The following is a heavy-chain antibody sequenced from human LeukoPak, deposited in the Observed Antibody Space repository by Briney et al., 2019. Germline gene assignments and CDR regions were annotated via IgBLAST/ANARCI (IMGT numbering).Heavy chain of an antibody. J-gene: IGHJ4*02. CDR1: GYTFSSYY. D-gene: IGHD6-13*01. CDR2: INPSGGST. V-gene: IGHV1-46*01. Sequence: ASVKVSCKASGYTFSSYYMHWVRQAPGQGLEWMGRINPSGGSTSYAQKFQGRVTMTRDTSTSTVYMELSSLRSEDTAVYYCARDHGRIAAAGNFDYWGQGTLVTVSS. CDR3: ARDHGRIAAAGNFDY.